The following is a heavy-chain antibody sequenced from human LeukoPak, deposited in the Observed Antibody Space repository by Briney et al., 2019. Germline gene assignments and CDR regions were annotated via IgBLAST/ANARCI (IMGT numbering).Heavy chain of an antibody. D-gene: IGHD2-2*01. J-gene: IGHJ6*04. CDR1: GGSITSGNYF. V-gene: IGHV4-61*02. CDR2: IYTSGST. Sequence: SETLSLTCTVSGGSITSGNYFWSWIRQPAGKGLEWIGRIYTSGSTNYNPSLKSRVTMSVDTSKNQFSLKLSSVTAADTAVYYCASARTTAFMDVWGKGTTVTVSS. CDR3: ASARTTAFMDV.